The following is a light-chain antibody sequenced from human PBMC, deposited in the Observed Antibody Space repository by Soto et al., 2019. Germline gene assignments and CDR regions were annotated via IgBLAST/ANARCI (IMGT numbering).Light chain of an antibody. V-gene: IGLV2-14*03. CDR1: GSDVGGYKY. CDR3: SSYKSSSTLFV. CDR2: DVS. J-gene: IGLJ1*01. Sequence: QSVLTQPASVSGSPGQSITISCTGTGSDVGGYKYVSWYQQHPGKAPKLMIYDVSARPSGVSNRFSGSKPGNTASLTISGLQAEDEADYYCSSYKSSSTLFVFGTGTKVTVL.